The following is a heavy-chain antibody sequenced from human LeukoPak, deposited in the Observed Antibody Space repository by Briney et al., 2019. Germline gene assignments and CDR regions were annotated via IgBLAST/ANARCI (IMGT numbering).Heavy chain of an antibody. J-gene: IGHJ4*02. CDR2: INAGNGNT. CDR1: GYTFTSYA. CDR3: ARERGKNSGYDQFDY. Sequence: ASVKVSCKASGYTFTSYAMHWVRQAPGQRLEWMGWINAGNGNTKYSQKFQGRVTITRDTTASTAYMELSSLRSEDTAVYYCARERGKNSGYDQFDYWGQGTLVTVSS. D-gene: IGHD5-12*01. V-gene: IGHV1-3*01.